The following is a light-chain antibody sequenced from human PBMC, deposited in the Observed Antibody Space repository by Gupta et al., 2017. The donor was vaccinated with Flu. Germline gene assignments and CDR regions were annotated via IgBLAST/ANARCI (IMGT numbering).Light chain of an antibody. CDR3: QQYDHWPPIT. J-gene: IGKJ5*01. CDR2: RAS. CDR1: QSIGSN. Sequence: GTLSVSPGESATLSCRASQSIGSNLAWYQQKPGQAPRLLIFRASIRATGIPAKFSGSGSGTDFTLTISSLQSEDFAVYYCQQYDHWPPITFGQGTRLEIK. V-gene: IGKV3-15*01.